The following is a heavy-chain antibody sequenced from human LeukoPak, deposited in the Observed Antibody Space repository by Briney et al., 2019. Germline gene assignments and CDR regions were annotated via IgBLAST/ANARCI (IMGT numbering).Heavy chain of an antibody. J-gene: IGHJ1*01. D-gene: IGHD3-22*01. V-gene: IGHV3-74*01. CDR2: IKSDGST. CDR3: ARAPSEIGGYYPECFRH. CDR1: GFTFSTYW. Sequence: HPGGSLRLSCAASGFTFSTYWMHWVRQAPGKGLVWVSRIKSDGSTNYADSVKGRFTISRDNANNTLSLQMNSLRPEDTGVYYCARAPSEIGGYYPECFRHWGQGTLVTVSS.